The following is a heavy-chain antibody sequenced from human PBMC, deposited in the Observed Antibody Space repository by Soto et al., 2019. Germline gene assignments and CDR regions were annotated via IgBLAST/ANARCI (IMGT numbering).Heavy chain of an antibody. CDR3: ARDRRGPNYYDSSGYYTVY. J-gene: IGHJ4*02. V-gene: IGHV3-33*01. CDR1: GFTFSSYG. D-gene: IGHD3-22*01. Sequence: GGSLRLSCAASGFTFSSYGMHWVRQAPGKGLDWVAVIWYDGSNKYYADSVKGRFTISRDNSKNTLYLQMNSLRAEDTAVYYCARDRRGPNYYDSSGYYTVYWGPGTLVTVSS. CDR2: IWYDGSNK.